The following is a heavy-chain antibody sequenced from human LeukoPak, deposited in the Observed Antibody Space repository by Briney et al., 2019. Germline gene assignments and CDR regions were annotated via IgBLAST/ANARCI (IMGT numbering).Heavy chain of an antibody. V-gene: IGHV3-30*03. D-gene: IGHD1-14*01. CDR2: ISYDGSNR. J-gene: IGHJ3*02. CDR1: GFTFSSYG. CDR3: ARNRNYGLDI. Sequence: GRSLRLSCAASGFTFSSYGMHWVRQAPGKGLEWVAVISYDGSNRYYADSVKGRFTISRDNAKNSLYLQMNSLRAEDTAVYYCARNRNYGLDIWGQGTKVTVSS.